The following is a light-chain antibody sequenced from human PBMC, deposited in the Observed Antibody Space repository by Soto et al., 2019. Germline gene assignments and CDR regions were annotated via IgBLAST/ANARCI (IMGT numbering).Light chain of an antibody. J-gene: IGLJ1*01. V-gene: IGLV1-47*01. Sequence: QSVLPQPPSASGTPGQRVTISCSTTNSRSGSNYVYWYQQLPGAAPKLLIYRNDQRPSAVPDRFSASKSGTSASLAISGLRSEDEADYFCAKWDDSLRVYVFGSGTKVTVL. CDR1: NSRSGSNY. CDR3: AKWDDSLRVYV. CDR2: RND.